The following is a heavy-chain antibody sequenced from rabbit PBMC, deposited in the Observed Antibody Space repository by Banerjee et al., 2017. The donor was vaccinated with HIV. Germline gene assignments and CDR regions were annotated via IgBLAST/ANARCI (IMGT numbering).Heavy chain of an antibody. D-gene: IGHD6-1*01. CDR2: IDPVFGTT. CDR1: GSDISSYY. CDR3: ARGDDGDPSSGYALSL. J-gene: IGHJ4*01. V-gene: IGHV1S47*01. Sequence: QEQLEESGGDLVKPEGSLTLTCTASGSDISSYYMGWVRQAPGKGLEWIGYIDPVFGTTYYASWVNGRFTISDHNAQNTLYLQLTSLTAADTATYFCARGDDGDPSSGYALSLWGPGTLVTVS.